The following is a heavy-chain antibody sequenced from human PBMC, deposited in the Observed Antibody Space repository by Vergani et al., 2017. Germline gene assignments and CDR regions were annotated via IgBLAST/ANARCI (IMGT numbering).Heavy chain of an antibody. CDR1: GGSISSGGYY. Sequence: QVQLQESGPGLVKPSQTLSLTCTVSGGSISSGGYYWGWIRQPPGKGLEWIGSIYYSGSTYYNPSLKSRVTISVDTSKNQFSLKLSSVTAADTAVYYCARDQCSGGSCYGSYYYGMDVWGQGTTVTVSS. CDR2: IYYSGST. D-gene: IGHD2-15*01. V-gene: IGHV4-39*07. J-gene: IGHJ6*02. CDR3: ARDQCSGGSCYGSYYYGMDV.